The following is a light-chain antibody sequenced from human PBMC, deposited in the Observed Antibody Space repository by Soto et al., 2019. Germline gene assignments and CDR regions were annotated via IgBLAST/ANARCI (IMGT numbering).Light chain of an antibody. V-gene: IGKV1-5*03. CDR1: QSISSW. J-gene: IGKJ4*01. Sequence: DLQMTQSPSTLSASVGDRVTITCRASQSISSWLAWYQQKPGKAPKLLIYKASSLESGVPSRFSGSGSGTELTLTISSLQPDDFATYYCQQYNSYSLTFGGGTKVEIK. CDR2: KAS. CDR3: QQYNSYSLT.